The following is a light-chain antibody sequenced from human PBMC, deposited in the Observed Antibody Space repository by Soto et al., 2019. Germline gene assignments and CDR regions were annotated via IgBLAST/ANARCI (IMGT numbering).Light chain of an antibody. V-gene: IGLV7-43*01. CDR3: LLFYGSGWV. CDR2: STT. Sequence: QAVVTQEPSLTVSPGGTVTLTCASSTGTVTNGYYANWFQQKPGQPPMPLIYSTTNIHPWTPARFSGSLPGGKAALTLSAVQPEDEADYYCLLFYGSGWVFGGGTKLTVL. CDR1: TGTVTNGYY. J-gene: IGLJ3*02.